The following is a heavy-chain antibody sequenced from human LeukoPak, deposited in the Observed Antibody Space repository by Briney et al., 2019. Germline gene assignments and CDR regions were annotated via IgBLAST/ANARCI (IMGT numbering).Heavy chain of an antibody. D-gene: IGHD3-22*01. J-gene: IGHJ4*02. CDR2: ISGSGGST. CDR3: AKTPRYYYDSSGYPDDY. Sequence: PGGSLRLSCAASGFTFSSYAMSWVRQAPGKGLEWVSAISGSGGSTYYADSVKGRFTISRDNSKNTLYLQMNSLRAEDTAVYYCAKTPRYYYDSSGYPDDYWGQGTLVTVSS. V-gene: IGHV3-23*01. CDR1: GFTFSSYA.